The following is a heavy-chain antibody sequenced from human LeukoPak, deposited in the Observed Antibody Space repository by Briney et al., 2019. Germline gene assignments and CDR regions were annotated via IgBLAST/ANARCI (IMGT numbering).Heavy chain of an antibody. V-gene: IGHV1-69*13. CDR3: AREWGSSGWYGHGMDV. CDR2: IIPIFGTA. D-gene: IGHD6-19*01. CDR1: GGTFSSYA. Sequence: SVKVSCKASGGTFSSYAISWVRQAPGQGLEWMGGIIPIFGTANYAQKFQGRVTITADESTSTAYMELSSLRSEDTAVYYCAREWGSSGWYGHGMDVWGQGTTVTVSS. J-gene: IGHJ6*02.